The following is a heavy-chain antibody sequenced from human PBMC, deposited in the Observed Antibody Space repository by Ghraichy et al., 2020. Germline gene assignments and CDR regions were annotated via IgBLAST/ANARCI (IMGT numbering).Heavy chain of an antibody. V-gene: IGHV4-34*01. CDR3: ARGRYSSSWYGPSYYYMDV. CDR2: INHSGST. D-gene: IGHD6-13*01. CDR1: GGSFSGYY. Sequence: SQTLSLTCAVYGGSFSGYYWSWIRQPPGKGLEWIGEINHSGSTNYNPSLKSRVTISVDTSKNQFSLKLSSVTAADTAVYYCARGRYSSSWYGPSYYYMDVWGKGTTVTVSS. J-gene: IGHJ6*03.